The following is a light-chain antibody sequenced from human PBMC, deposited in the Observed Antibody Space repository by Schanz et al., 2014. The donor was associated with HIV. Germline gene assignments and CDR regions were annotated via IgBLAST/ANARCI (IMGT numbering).Light chain of an antibody. J-gene: IGLJ2*01. CDR1: SSNFRSNA. Sequence: QSVLTQPPSASGTPGQRVTISCSGSSSNFRSNAVNWYQQLPGTAPKLLIYNTYHRPSGVPDRFSGSESGTSASLAISGLQSEDEADYYCSSHAGSDNVGIFGGGTKLTVL. CDR2: NTY. V-gene: IGLV1-44*01. CDR3: SSHAGSDNVGI.